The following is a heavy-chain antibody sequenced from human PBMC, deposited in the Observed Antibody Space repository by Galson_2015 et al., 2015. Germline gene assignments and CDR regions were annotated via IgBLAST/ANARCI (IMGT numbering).Heavy chain of an antibody. Sequence: TLSLTCTVSGGSISSGSYYWSWTRQPAGKGLEWIGRIYTSGSTNYNPSLKSRVTISVDTSKNQFSLKLSSVTAADTAVYYCARVGMTTVTPGAFDIWGQGTMVTVSS. CDR1: GGSISSGSYY. CDR2: IYTSGST. V-gene: IGHV4-61*02. D-gene: IGHD4-17*01. CDR3: ARVGMTTVTPGAFDI. J-gene: IGHJ3*02.